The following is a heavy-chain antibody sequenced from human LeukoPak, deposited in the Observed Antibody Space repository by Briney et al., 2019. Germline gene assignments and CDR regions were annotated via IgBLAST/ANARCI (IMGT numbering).Heavy chain of an antibody. Sequence: SVKVSCKASGGTFSRYAISWVRQAPGQGLEWMGGTIPIFGTANYAQKFQGRVTITTDESTSTAYMELSSLRSEDTAVYYCARANLWFGELFDAFDIWGQGTMVTVSS. V-gene: IGHV1-69*05. CDR3: ARANLWFGELFDAFDI. CDR2: TIPIFGTA. J-gene: IGHJ3*02. CDR1: GGTFSRYA. D-gene: IGHD3-10*01.